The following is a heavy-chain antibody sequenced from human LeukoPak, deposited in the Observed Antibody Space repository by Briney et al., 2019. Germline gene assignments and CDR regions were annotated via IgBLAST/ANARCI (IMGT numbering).Heavy chain of an antibody. CDR3: ARDQGTIIVVGMYYFDY. CDR2: IIPIFGTA. D-gene: IGHD3-22*01. V-gene: IGHV1-69*05. CDR1: GYTFTSYD. J-gene: IGHJ4*02. Sequence: SVKVSCKASGYTFTSYDISWVRQAPGQGLEWMGRIIPIFGTANYAQKFQGRVTITTDESTSTAYMELSSLRSEDTAVYYCARDQGTIIVVGMYYFDYWGQGTLVTVSS.